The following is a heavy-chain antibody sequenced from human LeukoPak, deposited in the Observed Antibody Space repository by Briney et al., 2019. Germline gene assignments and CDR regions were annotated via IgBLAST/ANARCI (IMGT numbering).Heavy chain of an antibody. J-gene: IGHJ5*02. V-gene: IGHV1-69*13. CDR1: GGTFSSYA. D-gene: IGHD3-9*01. CDR2: IIPIFGTA. Sequence: SVKVSCKASGGTFSSYAISWVRQAPGQGLEWMGGIIPIFGTANYAQKFQGRVTITADESTSTAYMELSSLRSEDTAVYYCARDRGDYDILTGYLPTWYWFDPWGQGTPVTVSS. CDR3: ARDRGDYDILTGYLPTWYWFDP.